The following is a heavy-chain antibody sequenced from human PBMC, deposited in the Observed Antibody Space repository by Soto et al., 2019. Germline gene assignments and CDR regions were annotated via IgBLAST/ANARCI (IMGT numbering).Heavy chain of an antibody. D-gene: IGHD4-17*01. V-gene: IGHV3-30-3*01. CDR3: ARDQVKGTMTIL. CDR2: ISNDGSNK. Sequence: LRLSCAAAGFTFINYAMHVVRQAPGKGLEWVAVISNDGSNKYYADCVKGRFTISRDNSKNTMYLKMNSLSAEDTAVYHCARDQVKGTMTILWGQGTLVTVSS. CDR1: GFTFINYA. J-gene: IGHJ4*02.